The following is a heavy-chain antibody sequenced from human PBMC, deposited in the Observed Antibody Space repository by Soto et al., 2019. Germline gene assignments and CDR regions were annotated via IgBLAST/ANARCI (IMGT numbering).Heavy chain of an antibody. Sequence: EVQLLESGGGLVQPGGSLRLSCAASGFNFSSYAMSWVRQAPGKGLEWVSTISGSGGSTYYADSVKGRFTISRDNSKNTLYLQMKSLRAEDTAVYYCAKEDGGSYSWFDPWGQGTLVTVSS. V-gene: IGHV3-23*01. CDR3: AKEDGGSYSWFDP. CDR2: ISGSGGST. D-gene: IGHD3-10*01. CDR1: GFNFSSYA. J-gene: IGHJ5*02.